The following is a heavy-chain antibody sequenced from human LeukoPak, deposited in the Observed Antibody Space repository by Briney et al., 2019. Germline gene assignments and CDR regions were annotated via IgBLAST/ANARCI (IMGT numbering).Heavy chain of an antibody. D-gene: IGHD5-24*01. CDR1: GFSLSTSGMC. Sequence: SGPTLVNPSQTLTLTCTFSGFSLSTSGMCVSWIRQPPGKALEWLARIDWDDDKYYSTSLKTRLTISKDTSKNQVVLTMTNMDPVDTATYYCARDRDGYNRYYYGMDVWGQGTTVTVSS. CDR3: ARDRDGYNRYYYGMDV. V-gene: IGHV2-70*11. J-gene: IGHJ6*02. CDR2: IDWDDDK.